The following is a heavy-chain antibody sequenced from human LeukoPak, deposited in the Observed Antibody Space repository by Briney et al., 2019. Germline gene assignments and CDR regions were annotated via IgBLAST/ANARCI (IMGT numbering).Heavy chain of an antibody. CDR2: IDYSGTA. J-gene: IGHJ4*02. D-gene: IGHD5-18*01. CDR3: AREVSSTAIINY. CDR1: GASISSHY. Sequence: PSETLSLTCTVSGASISSHYWSWIRQPPGKGLEWIGYIDYSGTANYNPSLKSRVTISIDTSKNQFSLKLSSVTAADTAVYYCAREVSSTAIINYWGQGTLVTVSS. V-gene: IGHV4-59*11.